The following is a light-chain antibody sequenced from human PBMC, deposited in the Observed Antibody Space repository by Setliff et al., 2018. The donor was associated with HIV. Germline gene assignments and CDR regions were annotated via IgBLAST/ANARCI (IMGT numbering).Light chain of an antibody. CDR3: SSYAANIVI. CDR2: EGR. CDR1: SSDVGSYNL. V-gene: IGLV2-23*01. Sequence: QSVLTQPASVSGSPGQSITISCTGSSSDVGSYNLVSWYQQHPGKAPKLIIYEGRKRPSGVSNRFSGSKSGNTASLTISGLQAEDGADYYCSSYAANIVIFGGGTKVTV. J-gene: IGLJ2*01.